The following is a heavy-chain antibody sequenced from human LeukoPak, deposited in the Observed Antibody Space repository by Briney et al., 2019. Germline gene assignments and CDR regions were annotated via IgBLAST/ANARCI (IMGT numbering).Heavy chain of an antibody. CDR3: ARDSHYSGSGHYFDDTFDF. CDR2: IFYTGET. D-gene: IGHD3-10*01. J-gene: IGHJ3*01. Sequence: SGALSLTCAVSGASITTNFWSWIRQPPGRGLEWIGHIFYTGETNYNSSLESRLTILVDTSKNQFSLKLTSVTAADTAVYYCARDSHYSGSGHYFDDTFDFWGQGTTVTVSS. V-gene: IGHV4-59*01. CDR1: GASITTNF.